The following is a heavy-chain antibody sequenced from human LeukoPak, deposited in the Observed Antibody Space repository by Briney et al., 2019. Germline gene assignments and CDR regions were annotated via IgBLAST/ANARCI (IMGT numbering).Heavy chain of an antibody. CDR2: IIPILGIA. D-gene: IGHD7-27*01. V-gene: IGHV1-69*04. CDR3: ARGLGHYYYYYMDV. CDR1: GGTFSSYA. Sequence: SVKVSCKASGGTFSSYAISWVRQSPGQGLEWMGRIIPILGIANYAQKFQGRVTITADKSTSTAYMKLSSLRSEDTAVYYCARGLGHYYYYYMDVWGKGTTVTVSS. J-gene: IGHJ6*03.